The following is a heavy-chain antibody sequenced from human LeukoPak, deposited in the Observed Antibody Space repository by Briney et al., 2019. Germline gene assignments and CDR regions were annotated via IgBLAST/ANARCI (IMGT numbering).Heavy chain of an antibody. V-gene: IGHV4-59*01. CDR1: GGSISSYY. CDR2: IYYSGST. D-gene: IGHD2/OR15-2a*01. Sequence: PSETLSLTCTVSGGSISSYYWSWIRQPPGKGLEWIGYIYYSGSTNYNPSLKSRVTISVDTSKNQFSLELSSVTAADTAVYYCARGGGHRGALSYYYGMDVWGQGTTVTVSS. CDR3: ARGGGHRGALSYYYGMDV. J-gene: IGHJ6*02.